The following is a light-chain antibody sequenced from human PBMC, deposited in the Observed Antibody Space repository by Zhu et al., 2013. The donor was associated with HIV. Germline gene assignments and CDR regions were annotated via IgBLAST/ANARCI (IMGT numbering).Light chain of an antibody. V-gene: IGKV1-5*01. J-gene: IGKJ2*01. Sequence: EIQMTQTPSTLPASVGDRVTITCRASQSVSKWVAWYQQKPGKAPKLLIYDASTLETGVPLRFRGSGSGTEFTLTISSLHPDDFATYYCQQYNLYPYTFGQGTKVEIK. CDR2: DAS. CDR3: QQYNLYPYT. CDR1: QSVSKW.